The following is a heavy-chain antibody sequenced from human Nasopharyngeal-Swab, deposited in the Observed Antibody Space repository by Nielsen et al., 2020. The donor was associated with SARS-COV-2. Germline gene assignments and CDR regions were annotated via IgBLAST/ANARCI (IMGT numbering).Heavy chain of an antibody. CDR2: ITAANGNT. D-gene: IGHD6-13*01. CDR3: VRDDGSSWLLDK. V-gene: IGHV1-3*01. Sequence: ASVKVSCKASGYTLSTYAMHWVRQAPGQRLEWMGWITAANGNTQYSQKFHDRLTLSSDTSANTAYMDLSSLRSEDTAVYYCVRDDGSSWLLDKWGQGTLVTVSA. CDR1: GYTLSTYA. J-gene: IGHJ4*02.